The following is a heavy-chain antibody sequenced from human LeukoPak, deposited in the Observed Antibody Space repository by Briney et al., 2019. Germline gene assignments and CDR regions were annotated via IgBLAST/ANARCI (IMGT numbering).Heavy chain of an antibody. J-gene: IGHJ4*02. CDR1: GYSISSGYY. CDR2: IYHSGST. Sequence: SETLSLTCTVSGYSISSGYYWGWIRPPPGKGLEWIGSIYHSGSTYYNPSLESRVTISVDTSKNQFSLKLSSVTAADTAVYYCARGGFEQWQSNFDYWGQGTLVTVSS. D-gene: IGHD6-19*01. CDR3: ARGGFEQWQSNFDY. V-gene: IGHV4-38-2*02.